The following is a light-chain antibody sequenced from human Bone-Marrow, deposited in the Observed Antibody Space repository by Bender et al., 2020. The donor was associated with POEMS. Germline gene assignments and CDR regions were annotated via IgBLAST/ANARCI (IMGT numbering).Light chain of an antibody. CDR1: NSDVGGYKY. Sequence: QSALTQPASVSGSPGQWITISCTGTNSDVGGYKYVSWYQHHPGKAPKLMIFDVSYRPSGVSNRFSGSKSGNTASLTISGLQAEDEADYYCCSYAGSNTGVFGGGTKLTVL. V-gene: IGLV2-14*03. CDR2: DVS. J-gene: IGLJ2*01. CDR3: CSYAGSNTGV.